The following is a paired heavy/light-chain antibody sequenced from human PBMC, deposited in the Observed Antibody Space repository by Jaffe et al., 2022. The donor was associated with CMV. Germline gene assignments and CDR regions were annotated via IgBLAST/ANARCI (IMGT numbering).Heavy chain of an antibody. D-gene: IGHD1-26*01. J-gene: IGHJ4*02. V-gene: IGHV3-23*04. CDR1: GFTFSDYA. CDR2: IHKKGGGT. Sequence: EVQLVESGGGLEQPGGSLRLSCAASGFTFSDYAMSWVRQAPGKGLEWVSLIHKKGGGTYYADSVKGRFTISRDDSKNTLYLQMTSLRADDTAVYYCAKFQGWEQPNYYFDYWGQGTLVTVSP. CDR3: AKFQGWEQPNYYFDY.
Light chain of an antibody. CDR2: SKT. J-gene: IGLJ1*01. V-gene: IGLV1-40*01. CDR1: SSNIGAGYD. CDR3: QSYDSSLSGYV. Sequence: QSVLTQPPSVSGAPGQRVTISCTGSSSNIGAGYDVHWYQQLPGTAPKLLIYSKTNRPSGVPDRFSGSKSGTSASLAITGLQAEDEADYYCQSYDSSLSGYVFGAGTKVTIL.